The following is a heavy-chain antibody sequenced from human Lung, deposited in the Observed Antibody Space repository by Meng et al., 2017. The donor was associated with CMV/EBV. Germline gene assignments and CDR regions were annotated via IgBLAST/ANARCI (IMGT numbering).Heavy chain of an antibody. V-gene: IGHV3-23*01. Sequence: ESLKISCAASGFTFSSYAMSWVRQAPGKGLEWVSAISGSGGSTYYADSVKGRFTISRDNSKNTLYLQMNSLRAEDKAVYYCATDDKPTKYIVVVPAAGDDWGRGTXVNVSS. CDR2: ISGSGGST. J-gene: IGHJ4*02. D-gene: IGHD2-2*01. CDR1: GFTFSSYA. CDR3: ATDDKPTKYIVVVPAAGDD.